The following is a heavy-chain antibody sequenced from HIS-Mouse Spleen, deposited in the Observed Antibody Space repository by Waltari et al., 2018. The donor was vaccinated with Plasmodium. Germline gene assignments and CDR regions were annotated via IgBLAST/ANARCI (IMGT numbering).Heavy chain of an antibody. J-gene: IGHJ3*02. D-gene: IGHD3-16*01. Sequence: QVQLQQWGAGLLKPSETLSLTCAVHGGSFSGYYWSWIRQPPGKGLEWIGEINQSGSTNYNPSLKSRVTISVDTSKNQFSLKLSSVTAADTAVYYCARDPYYDYVGGTFDIWGQGTMVTVSS. V-gene: IGHV4-34*01. CDR1: GGSFSGYY. CDR2: INQSGST. CDR3: ARDPYYDYVGGTFDI.